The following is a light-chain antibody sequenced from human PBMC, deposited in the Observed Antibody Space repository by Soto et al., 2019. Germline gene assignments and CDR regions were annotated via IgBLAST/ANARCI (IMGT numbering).Light chain of an antibody. CDR3: SLYTSNSTYV. V-gene: IGLV2-14*01. CDR1: SSDVGGYNY. J-gene: IGLJ1*01. CDR2: DVS. Sequence: QSVLTQSASVSGSPGQSITISCTGPSSDVGGYNYVSWYQQHPGKAPKLMIYDVSNRPSGVSNRFSGSKSGNTASLTISGLQAEDEADYYCSLYTSNSTYVFGTGNEVTVL.